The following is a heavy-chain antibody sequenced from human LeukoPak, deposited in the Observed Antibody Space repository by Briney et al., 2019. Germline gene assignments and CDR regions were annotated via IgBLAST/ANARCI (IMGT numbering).Heavy chain of an antibody. CDR2: ISYDGSNK. J-gene: IGHJ4*02. CDR3: AKWGSD. Sequence: GRSLRLSCAASGFRFSDYGMHWVRQAPGKGLEWVAVISYDGSNKYYADSVKGRFTISRDNSKNTLYLQMNSLRVEDTAVYYCAKWGSDWGQGTLVTVSS. V-gene: IGHV3-30*18. D-gene: IGHD3-16*01. CDR1: GFRFSDYG.